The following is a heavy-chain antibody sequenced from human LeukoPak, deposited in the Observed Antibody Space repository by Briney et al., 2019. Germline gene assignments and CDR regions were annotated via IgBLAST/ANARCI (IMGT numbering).Heavy chain of an antibody. V-gene: IGHV3-30*02. Sequence: GGSLRLSCAASGFMFSDYGMHWVRQTLGKGLEWVAFLRYDGSNKYHSDSVKGRFSISRDNSKNTLYLQMNSLRSEDTAVYYCAKDRRTYGSGTTNWFESWGQGTLVTVSS. CDR2: LRYDGSNK. CDR1: GFMFSDYG. CDR3: AKDRRTYGSGTTNWFES. D-gene: IGHD3-10*01. J-gene: IGHJ5*01.